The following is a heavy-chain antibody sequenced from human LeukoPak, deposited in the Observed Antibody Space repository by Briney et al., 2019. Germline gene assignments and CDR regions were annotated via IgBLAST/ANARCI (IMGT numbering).Heavy chain of an antibody. Sequence: SETLSLTCTVSGGSISSYYWSWIRQPPGKGLEWIGYIYYSGHTNYNPSLKSRATISVDTSKNQSSLKLTSVTAADTAVYYCARAGQWLETNWFDPWGQGTLVTVSS. D-gene: IGHD6-19*01. CDR2: IYYSGHT. CDR1: GGSISSYY. CDR3: ARAGQWLETNWFDP. V-gene: IGHV4-59*01. J-gene: IGHJ5*02.